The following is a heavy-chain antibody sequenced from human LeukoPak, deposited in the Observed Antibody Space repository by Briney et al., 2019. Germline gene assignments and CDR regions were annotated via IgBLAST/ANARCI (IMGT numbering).Heavy chain of an antibody. CDR1: GGTFSSYT. V-gene: IGHV1-69*06. CDR3: ARDRGGGTTDY. Sequence: SVKVSCKASGGTFSSYTISWVRQAPGQGVEWMGGIIPVFGTANYPQKFQGRVTITADKFTNTAYMELSSLRSEDTAVYYCARDRGGGTTDYWGQGTLVTVSS. D-gene: IGHD1-1*01. J-gene: IGHJ4*02. CDR2: IIPVFGTA.